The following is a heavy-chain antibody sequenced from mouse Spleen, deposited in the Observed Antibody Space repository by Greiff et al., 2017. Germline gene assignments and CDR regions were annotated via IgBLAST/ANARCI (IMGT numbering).Heavy chain of an antibody. V-gene: IGHV5-9-1*01. Sequence: DVMLVESGGGLVKPGGSLKLSCAASGFTFSSYAMSWVRQTPEKRLEWVATISSGGSYTYYPDSVKGRFTISRDNAKNTLYLQMSSLRSEDTAMYYCARHEAARAPYYFDYWGQGTTLTVSS. CDR2: ISSGGSYT. CDR3: ARHEAARAPYYFDY. J-gene: IGHJ2*01. D-gene: IGHD3-1*01. CDR1: GFTFSSYA.